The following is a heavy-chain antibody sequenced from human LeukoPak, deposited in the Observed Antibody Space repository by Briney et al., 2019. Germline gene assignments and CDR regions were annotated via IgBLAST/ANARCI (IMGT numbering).Heavy chain of an antibody. CDR1: GGSSSGYY. D-gene: IGHD2-15*01. CDR3: ARGPLFLYCSGGSCYFDY. Sequence: SETLSLTCAVYGGSSSGYYWSWIRQPPGKGLEWIGGINHSGSTNYNPSLKSRVTISVDTSKNQFSLKLSSVTAADTAVYYCARGPLFLYCSGGSCYFDYWGQGTLVTVSS. J-gene: IGHJ4*02. V-gene: IGHV4-34*01. CDR2: INHSGST.